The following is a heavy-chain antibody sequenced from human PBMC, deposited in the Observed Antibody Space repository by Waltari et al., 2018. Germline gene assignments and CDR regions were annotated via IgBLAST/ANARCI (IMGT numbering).Heavy chain of an antibody. Sequence: QVQLVQSGAEVKKPGASVTVSCKASGYTFTSYDINWVRQATGQGLEWMGCMNPNSGNTGYAQKFQGRVTMTRNTSISTAYMELSSLRSEDTAVYYCARGAGAPPGFWSGYSNAFDIWGQGTMVTVSS. J-gene: IGHJ3*02. D-gene: IGHD3-3*01. CDR3: ARGAGAPPGFWSGYSNAFDI. V-gene: IGHV1-8*01. CDR1: GYTFTSYD. CDR2: MNPNSGNT.